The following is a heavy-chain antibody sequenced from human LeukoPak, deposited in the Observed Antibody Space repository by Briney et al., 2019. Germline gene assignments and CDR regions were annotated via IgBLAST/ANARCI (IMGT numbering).Heavy chain of an antibody. J-gene: IGHJ4*02. D-gene: IGHD6-6*01. CDR3: ARASRGEQLAGLDY. CDR1: GYTFTSYY. V-gene: IGHV1-46*01. Sequence: GASVKVSCKASGYTFTSYYMHWVRQAPGQGFEWMGIINPSGGSTSYAQKFQGRVTMTRDMSTSTVYMELSGLRSEDTALYYCARASRGEQLAGLDYWGQGTLVTVSS. CDR2: INPSGGST.